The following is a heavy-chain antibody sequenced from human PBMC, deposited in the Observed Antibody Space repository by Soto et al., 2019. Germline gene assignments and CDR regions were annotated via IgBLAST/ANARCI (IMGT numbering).Heavy chain of an antibody. D-gene: IGHD2-15*01. J-gene: IGHJ6*02. CDR1: GFTFSSYA. V-gene: IGHV3-23*01. Sequence: EVQMLESGGGLVQPGGSLRLSCAASGFTFSSYAMSWVRQAPGKGLEWVSAISGSGGSTYYADSVKGRFTISRDNSKNTVYLQMNSLRGDDTAVYYCAKDRYCSGGSCYPVRVYYYYGMDVWGQGTTVTVSS. CDR2: ISGSGGST. CDR3: AKDRYCSGGSCYPVRVYYYYGMDV.